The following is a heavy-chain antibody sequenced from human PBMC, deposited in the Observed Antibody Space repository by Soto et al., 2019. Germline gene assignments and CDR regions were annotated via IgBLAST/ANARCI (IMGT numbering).Heavy chain of an antibody. V-gene: IGHV4-31*03. CDR2: IYHSGNT. D-gene: IGHD2-2*01. CDR3: ARRYCISTSCFDAFDI. J-gene: IGHJ3*02. Sequence: QVQLQESGPGLLKPSQTLSLTCTVSGGSISGCDYYWGRIRQHPGKGLEWIGYIYHSGNTYYNPSLKSRITMSVDTSKNQFSLKLSSVSTADTAVYYCARRYCISTSCFDAFDIWGQGTMVTVSS. CDR1: GGSISGCDYY.